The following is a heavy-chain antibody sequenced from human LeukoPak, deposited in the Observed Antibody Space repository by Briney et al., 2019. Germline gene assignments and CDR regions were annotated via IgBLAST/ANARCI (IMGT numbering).Heavy chain of an antibody. D-gene: IGHD4-11*01. CDR2: ISSSSSTI. J-gene: IGHJ6*03. CDR3: ARAPTVTGSYYYYYMDV. V-gene: IGHV3-48*01. CDR1: GFTFRDYS. Sequence: GGSLRLSCAASGFTFRDYSMNWVRQAPGKGLEWVSYISSSSSTIYYADSVKGRFTISRDNSKNTLYLQMNSLRAEDTAVYYCARAPTVTGSYYYYYMDVWGKGATVTASS.